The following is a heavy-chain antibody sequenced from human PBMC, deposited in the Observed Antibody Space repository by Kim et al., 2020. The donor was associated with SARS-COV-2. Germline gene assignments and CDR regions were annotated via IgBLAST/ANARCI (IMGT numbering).Heavy chain of an antibody. D-gene: IGHD3-10*01. Sequence: YITDAGKGRFTISRDSSKGTLYLQMNSLRAADTAVYYCARDREGSGSYLDFWGQGTLVTVSS. J-gene: IGHJ4*02. CDR3: ARDREGSGSYLDF. V-gene: IGHV3-30*10.